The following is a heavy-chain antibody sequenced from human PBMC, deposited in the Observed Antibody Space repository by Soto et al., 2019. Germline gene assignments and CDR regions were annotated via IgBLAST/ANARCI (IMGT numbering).Heavy chain of an antibody. CDR2: ISAFNDYT. CDR1: GYTFNKYG. J-gene: IGHJ3*01. Sequence: GASVKVSCKASGYTFNKYGFNWVRQAPGQGLEWMGRISAFNDYTNLAQKFQGRVTLTTDASTNTAYMELQILRSADTAMYYCARGRGVVIPAGTPDAFDVWGQGTKVTVSS. V-gene: IGHV1-18*01. CDR3: ARGRGVVIPAGTPDAFDV. D-gene: IGHD6-13*01.